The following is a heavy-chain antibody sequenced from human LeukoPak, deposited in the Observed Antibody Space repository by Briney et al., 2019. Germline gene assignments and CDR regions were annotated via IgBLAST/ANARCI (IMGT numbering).Heavy chain of an antibody. CDR2: ITSSSSNV. Sequence: GGSLRLSCAASGFTFSSYSMNWARQAPGAGLEWVSAITSSSSNVYNADSVKGRFTISRDNAKNSLYLQMNSLRAEDTAVYYWARAEMATITFPDYWGQGTPVTVSS. CDR1: GFTFSSYS. CDR3: ARAEMATITFPDY. J-gene: IGHJ4*02. D-gene: IGHD5-24*01. V-gene: IGHV3-21*01.